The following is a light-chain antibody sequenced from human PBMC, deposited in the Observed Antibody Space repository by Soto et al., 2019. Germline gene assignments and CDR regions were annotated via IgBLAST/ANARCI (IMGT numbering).Light chain of an antibody. CDR3: QQYGSSAT. CDR1: QRVTNSY. CDR2: GAS. J-gene: IGKJ3*01. V-gene: IGKV3-20*01. Sequence: EIVLTQSPGTLSLSPGERVTLSCRASQRVTNSYLAWYQQKHGQAPRLLIYGASSRATGIPDRFTGSGSGTDFTLTISRLEPEDFAVCYCQQYGSSATFGPGTTVDLK.